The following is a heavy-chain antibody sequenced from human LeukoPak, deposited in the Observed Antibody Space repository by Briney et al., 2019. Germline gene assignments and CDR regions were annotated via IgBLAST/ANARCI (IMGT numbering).Heavy chain of an antibody. CDR3: VRDKEGYNY. Sequence: GVSLRLSCVANGFTFSSYWMHWVRQAPGKGLVWVARITPDGTTTTYADSVKGRFTISRDNAKNTVYLQMNSLRAEDTAVYYCVRDKEGYNYWGQGTLVTVSS. D-gene: IGHD5-24*01. CDR1: GFTFSSYW. V-gene: IGHV3-74*01. J-gene: IGHJ4*02. CDR2: ITPDGTTT.